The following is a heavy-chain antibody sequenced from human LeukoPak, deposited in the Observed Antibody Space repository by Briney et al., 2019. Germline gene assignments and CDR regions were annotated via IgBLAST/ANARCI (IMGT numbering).Heavy chain of an antibody. CDR2: IYYSGST. J-gene: IGHJ5*02. CDR3: ARVKGRGWFDP. D-gene: IGHD3-10*01. CDR1: GYFISSGYY. Sequence: SETLSLTCTVSGYFISSGYYWGWIRQPPGKGLEWIGYIYYSGSTNYNPSLKSRVTISVDTSKNQFSLKLSSVTAADTAVYYCARVKGRGWFDPWGQGTLVTVSS. V-gene: IGHV4-61*01.